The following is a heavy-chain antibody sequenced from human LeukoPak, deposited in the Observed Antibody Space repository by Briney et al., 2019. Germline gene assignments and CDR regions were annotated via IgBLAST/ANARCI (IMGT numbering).Heavy chain of an antibody. J-gene: IGHJ4*02. CDR3: AKFIAAPFYFDY. CDR1: GFTFSSFG. D-gene: IGHD6-13*01. V-gene: IGHV3-23*01. CDR2: ISGSGDST. Sequence: GGSLRLSCGASGFTFSSFGMSWVRQAPGKGLEWVSTISGSGDSTYYADSVKGRFTISRDNSKNTLYLQMNSLRAEDTAVYYCAKFIAAPFYFDYWGQGTLVTVSS.